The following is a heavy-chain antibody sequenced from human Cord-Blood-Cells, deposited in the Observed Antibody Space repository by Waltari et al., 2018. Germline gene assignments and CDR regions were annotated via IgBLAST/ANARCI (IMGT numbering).Heavy chain of an antibody. V-gene: IGHV1-69*01. CDR2: IIPILGTA. Sequence: QVQLVQSGAEVKKPGSSVKVSCKASGGTFSSYAISWVRQAPGQGLEWMGGIIPILGTANYAQKFQGRVTITADESTSTAYMELSSLRSEDTAVYYCARLGPEDSPFLNWFDPWGQGTLVTVSS. D-gene: IGHD3-22*01. J-gene: IGHJ5*02. CDR3: ARLGPEDSPFLNWFDP. CDR1: GGTFSSYA.